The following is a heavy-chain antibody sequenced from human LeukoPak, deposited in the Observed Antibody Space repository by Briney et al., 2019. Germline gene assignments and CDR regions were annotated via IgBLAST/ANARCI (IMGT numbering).Heavy chain of an antibody. CDR3: ARSAAAGTFPASYYYYMDV. D-gene: IGHD6-13*01. V-gene: IGHV4-39*01. CDR2: IYYSGST. Sequence: SETLSLTCTVSGGSISSSSYYWGWIRQPPGKGLEWIGSIYYSGSTYYNPSLKSRVTISVDTSKNQFSLKLSSVTAADTAVYYCARSAAAGTFPASYYYYMDVWGKGTTVTVSS. CDR1: GGSISSSSYY. J-gene: IGHJ6*03.